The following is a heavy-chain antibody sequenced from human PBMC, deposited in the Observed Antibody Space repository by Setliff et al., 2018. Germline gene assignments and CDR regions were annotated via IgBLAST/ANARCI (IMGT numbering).Heavy chain of an antibody. J-gene: IGHJ3*02. Sequence: GESLKISCKGSGYSFTSYWIGWVRQMPGKGLEWMGIIYPGDSDTRYSPSFQGQVTISADKSISTAYLQWSSLKASDTAMYYCARPGRGSGYNYGYSFDIWGQGTMVTVSS. CDR1: GYSFTSYW. D-gene: IGHD3-22*01. CDR2: IYPGDSDT. V-gene: IGHV5-51*01. CDR3: ARPGRGSGYNYGYSFDI.